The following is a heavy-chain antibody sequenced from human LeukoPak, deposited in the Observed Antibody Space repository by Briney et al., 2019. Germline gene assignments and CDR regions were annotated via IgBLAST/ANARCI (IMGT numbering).Heavy chain of an antibody. CDR2: ISGSGGST. J-gene: IGHJ4*02. D-gene: IGHD5-18*01. V-gene: IGHV3-23*01. CDR1: GGSFSGYY. Sequence: PSETLSLTCAVYGGSFSGYYWSWVRQAPGKGLEWVSAISGSGGSTYYADSVKGRFTISRDNSKNTLYLQMNSLRAEDTAVYYCAKPLRRGDTAMGTDYWGQGTLVTVSS. CDR3: AKPLRRGDTAMGTDY.